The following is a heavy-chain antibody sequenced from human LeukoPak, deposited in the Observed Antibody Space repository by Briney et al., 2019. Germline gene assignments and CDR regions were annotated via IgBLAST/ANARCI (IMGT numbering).Heavy chain of an antibody. V-gene: IGHV3-48*01. J-gene: IGHJ4*02. Sequence: PGGSLRLSCAASGFTFSSYSMNWVRQAPGKGLEWVSYISSSSSTIYYADSVKGRFTISRDNAKNSLYLQMNSLRAEDTAVYYCARVPDDSGYYSDYWGQGTLVTVSS. D-gene: IGHD3-22*01. CDR3: ARVPDDSGYYSDY. CDR2: ISSSSSTI. CDR1: GFTFSSYS.